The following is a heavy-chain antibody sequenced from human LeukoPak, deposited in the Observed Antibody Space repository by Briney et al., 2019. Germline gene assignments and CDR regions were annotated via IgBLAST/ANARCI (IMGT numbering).Heavy chain of an antibody. CDR1: GFTFSSYA. CDR2: ISGSGGST. Sequence: GESLRLSCAASGFTFSSYAMSWVRQAPGKGLEWVSAISGSGGSTYYADSVKGRFTISRDNSKNTLYLQMNSLRAEDTAVYYCAKAHPRTYYYDSSGYYLSGDFHYWAQGTLVTVSS. V-gene: IGHV3-23*01. J-gene: IGHJ4*02. D-gene: IGHD3-22*01. CDR3: AKAHPRTYYYDSSGYYLSGDFHY.